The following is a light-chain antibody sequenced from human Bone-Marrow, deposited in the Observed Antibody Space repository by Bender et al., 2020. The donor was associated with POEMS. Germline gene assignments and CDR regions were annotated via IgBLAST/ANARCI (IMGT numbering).Light chain of an antibody. J-gene: IGLJ2*01. CDR1: SSQLGSHNY. V-gene: IGLV2-11*01. CDR2: DVN. CDR3: CSYGGSSTLI. Sequence: QSALTQPRSVSGSPGQSVTISCTGTSSQLGSHNYVSWYQQHPGKAPRLMIYDVNKRPSGVPDRFSGSKSGNTASLTISGLQAEDEADYHCCSYGGSSTLIFGGGTKLTVL.